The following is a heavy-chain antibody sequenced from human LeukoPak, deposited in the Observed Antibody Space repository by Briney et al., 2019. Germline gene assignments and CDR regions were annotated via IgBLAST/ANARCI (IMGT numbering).Heavy chain of an antibody. J-gene: IGHJ4*02. CDR2: ISWNSGTI. CDR1: GFTFDDYA. Sequence: PGGSLRLSCAASGFTFDDYAMHWVRLAPGKGLEWVSGISWNSGTIGYADSVKGRFTISRDNAKNSLYLQMNSLRAEDTALYYCAKQMGVGDKILDYWGQGTLVTVSS. V-gene: IGHV3-9*01. D-gene: IGHD1-26*01. CDR3: AKQMGVGDKILDY.